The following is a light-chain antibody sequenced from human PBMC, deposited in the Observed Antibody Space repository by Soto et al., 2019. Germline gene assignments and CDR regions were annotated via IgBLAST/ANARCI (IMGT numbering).Light chain of an antibody. CDR2: GAS. CDR3: QQYGSSLVT. Sequence: EIVLTQSPGTLSLSPGERATLSCRASQSVRSSYLAWYQQKPGQAPRLLIYGASSRATGIPDRFSGSGSGTDFTLAISRLEPEDFAVYYCQQYGSSLVTFGQGTKVDIK. V-gene: IGKV3-20*01. J-gene: IGKJ1*01. CDR1: QSVRSSY.